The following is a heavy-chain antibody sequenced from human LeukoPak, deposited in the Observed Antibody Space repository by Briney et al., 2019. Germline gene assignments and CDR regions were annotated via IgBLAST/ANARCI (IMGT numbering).Heavy chain of an antibody. CDR1: GFTFSSYA. CDR2: ISGGGGST. D-gene: IGHD3-22*01. V-gene: IGHV3-23*01. CDR3: AKLRRYYYDSSGPTVDY. Sequence: GGSLRLSCAASGFTFSSYAMGWVRQAPGKGLEWVSAISGGGGSTYYADSVKGRITISRDNSKNTLYLQMNNLRAEDTAVYYCAKLRRYYYDSSGPTVDYWGQGTLVTVSS. J-gene: IGHJ4*02.